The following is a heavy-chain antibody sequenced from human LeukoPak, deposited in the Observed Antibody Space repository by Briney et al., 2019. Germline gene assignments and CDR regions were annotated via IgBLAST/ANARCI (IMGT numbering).Heavy chain of an antibody. V-gene: IGHV4-39*01. D-gene: IGHD2-15*01. CDR2: IYYSGST. CDR1: GGSISSSSYH. J-gene: IGHJ4*02. CDR3: ARHYHHNIVVVIAPHI. Sequence: SETLSLTCTVSGGSISSSSYHWGWIRQPPGKGLEWIGSIYYSGSTYYNPSLKSRVTISVDTSKNQFSLKLSSVTAADTAVYYCARHYHHNIVVVIAPHIWGQGTLVTVSS.